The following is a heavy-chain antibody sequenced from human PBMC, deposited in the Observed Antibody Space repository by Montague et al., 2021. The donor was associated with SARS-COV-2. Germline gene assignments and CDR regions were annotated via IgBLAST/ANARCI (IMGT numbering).Heavy chain of an antibody. CDR3: ARDGFPDSGGYSHFDY. CDR1: GFTFDIYA. D-gene: IGHD3-22*01. Sequence: SLRLSCAASGFTFDIYAMHWVRQAPGKGLEWVAVISYDGNNKYVDSVKGRFTISRDISKNTLYLQMNSLRVEDTAVYYCARDGFPDSGGYSHFDYWGQGTLVTVSS. J-gene: IGHJ4*02. CDR2: ISYDGNNK. V-gene: IGHV3-30*03.